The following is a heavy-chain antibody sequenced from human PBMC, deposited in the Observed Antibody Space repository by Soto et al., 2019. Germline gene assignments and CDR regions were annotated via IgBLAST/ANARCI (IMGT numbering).Heavy chain of an antibody. CDR3: ARDKDSYGYNGMDV. V-gene: IGHV3-33*01. J-gene: IGHJ6*02. CDR2: IWYDGSNK. Sequence: GGSLRLSCAASGFTFSSYGMHWVRQAPGKGLEWVAVIWYDGSNKYYADSVKGRFTISRDNSKNTLYLQMNSLRAEDTAVYYCARDKDSYGYNGMDVWGQGTTVTVSS. D-gene: IGHD5-18*01. CDR1: GFTFSSYG.